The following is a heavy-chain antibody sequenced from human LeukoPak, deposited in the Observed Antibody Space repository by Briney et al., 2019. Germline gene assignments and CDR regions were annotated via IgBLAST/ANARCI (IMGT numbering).Heavy chain of an antibody. Sequence: GGSLRLSCAASGFTLSSYSMNWVRQAPGKGLEWVSSISSSSSYIYYADSVKGRFTISRDNAKNSLYLQMNSLRAEDTAVYYCARDQTPSYYYDSSGYPLDYWGQGTLVTVSS. V-gene: IGHV3-21*01. CDR2: ISSSSSYI. D-gene: IGHD3-22*01. CDR3: ARDQTPSYYYDSSGYPLDY. CDR1: GFTLSSYS. J-gene: IGHJ4*02.